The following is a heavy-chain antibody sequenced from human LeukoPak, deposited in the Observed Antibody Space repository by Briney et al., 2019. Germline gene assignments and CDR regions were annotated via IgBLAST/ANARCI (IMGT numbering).Heavy chain of an antibody. CDR3: AKVVSGFHFDC. CDR1: GFTFSTFG. V-gene: IGHV3-23*01. J-gene: IGHJ4*02. Sequence: PGGSLRLSCAASGFTFSTFGMSWVRRAPGKGPEWVSGITGSGATTYYADSVKGRFTISRDNSQNTLYLQMNTLRAEDTAVYYCAKVVSGFHFDCWGQGTQVTVSS. D-gene: IGHD1-26*01. CDR2: ITGSGATT.